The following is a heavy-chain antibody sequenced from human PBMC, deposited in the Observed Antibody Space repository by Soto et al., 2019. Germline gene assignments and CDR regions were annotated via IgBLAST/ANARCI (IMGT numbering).Heavy chain of an antibody. V-gene: IGHV4-39*07. D-gene: IGHD2-15*01. CDR2: IYYSGST. Sequence: SQTLSLTCTVSGGSISSSSFHWGWIRQPPGKGLEWIGSIYYSGSTYYNPSLKSRVTISVDTSKNQFSLKLSSVTAADTAVYYCARARGGIHFDYWGQGNLVTVS. CDR1: GGSISSSSFH. J-gene: IGHJ4*02. CDR3: ARARGGIHFDY.